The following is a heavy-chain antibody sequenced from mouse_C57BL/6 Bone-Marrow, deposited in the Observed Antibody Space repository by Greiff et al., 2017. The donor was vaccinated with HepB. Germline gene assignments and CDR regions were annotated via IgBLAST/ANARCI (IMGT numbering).Heavy chain of an antibody. V-gene: IGHV1-50*01. CDR1: GYTFTSYW. CDR2: IDPSDSYT. J-gene: IGHJ3*01. D-gene: IGHD1-1*01. CDR3: AWYYGSSSAWFAY. Sequence: QVQLQQPGAELVKPGASVKLSCKASGYTFTSYWLQWVKQRPGQGLEWIGEIDPSDSYTNYNQKFKGKATLTVDTSSSTAYMQLSSLTSDDSAVYYCAWYYGSSSAWFAYWGQGTLVTVSA.